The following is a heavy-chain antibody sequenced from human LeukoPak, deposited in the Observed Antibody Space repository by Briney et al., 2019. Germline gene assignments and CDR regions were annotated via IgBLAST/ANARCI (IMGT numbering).Heavy chain of an antibody. D-gene: IGHD5-24*01. J-gene: IGHJ4*02. Sequence: GGSLRLSCAASGFTFSSYAMSWVRQAPGKGLEWVSAISGSGGSTYYADSAQGRFTISRDNSKNTLYRQMNSLRAEDTAVYYWAKDRAGYGNFDYWGQGPLVTVSS. CDR1: GFTFSSYA. V-gene: IGHV3-23*01. CDR3: AKDRAGYGNFDY. CDR2: ISGSGGST.